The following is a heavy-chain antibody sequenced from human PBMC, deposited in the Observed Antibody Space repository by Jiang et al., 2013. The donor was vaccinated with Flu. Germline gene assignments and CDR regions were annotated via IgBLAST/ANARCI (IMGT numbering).Heavy chain of an antibody. CDR3: ARGEGNYDILTGYHAEYFQH. J-gene: IGHJ1*01. Sequence: LEWIGYIYYMEHLLQPSLKSRLTMSVDTSKNQFSLKLSSVTAADTAMYYCARGEGNYDILTGYHAEYFQHWGQGTLVTVSS. V-gene: IGHV4-31*02. D-gene: IGHD3-9*01. CDR2: IYYMEH.